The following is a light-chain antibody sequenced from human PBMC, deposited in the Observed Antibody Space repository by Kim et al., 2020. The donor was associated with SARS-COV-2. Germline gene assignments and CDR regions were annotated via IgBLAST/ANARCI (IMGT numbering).Light chain of an antibody. CDR3: QQYNNWPPSYT. CDR1: QSVSSN. Sequence: EIVMTQSPATLSVSPGERATLPCRASQSVSSNLAWYQQKPGQAPRLLIYGASTRATGIPARFSGSGSGTEFTLTISSLQSEDFAVYYCQQYNNWPPSYTFGQGTKLEI. CDR2: GAS. V-gene: IGKV3-15*01. J-gene: IGKJ2*01.